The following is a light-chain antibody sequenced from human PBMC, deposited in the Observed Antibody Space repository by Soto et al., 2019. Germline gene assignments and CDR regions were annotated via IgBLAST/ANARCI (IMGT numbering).Light chain of an antibody. CDR3: QKYNSAPWT. CDR2: VAS. CDR1: QGISNY. V-gene: IGKV1-27*01. Sequence: DIQMTQSPSSLAASVGDRVTITCRASQGISNYLAWYQQQPGKVPKLLIYVASTLQSGVPSRFSGSGSGTDFTLTSSSLHPEYVATYYCQKYNSAPWTFGQGTKVEI. J-gene: IGKJ1*01.